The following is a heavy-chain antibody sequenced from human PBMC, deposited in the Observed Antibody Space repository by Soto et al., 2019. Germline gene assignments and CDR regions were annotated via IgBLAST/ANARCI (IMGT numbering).Heavy chain of an antibody. Sequence: QVQLQESGPGLVKPSETLSLTCTVSGGSVSSGSYYWSWIRQPPGKGLEWIGYIYYSGSTNYNPSLKSRVTISVDTSKNQFSLKLSSVTAADTAVYYCARERSEAVATLRRGAYNWFDPWGQGTLVTVSS. CDR1: GGSVSSGSYY. J-gene: IGHJ5*02. V-gene: IGHV4-61*01. CDR3: ARERSEAVATLRRGAYNWFDP. D-gene: IGHD5-12*01. CDR2: IYYSGST.